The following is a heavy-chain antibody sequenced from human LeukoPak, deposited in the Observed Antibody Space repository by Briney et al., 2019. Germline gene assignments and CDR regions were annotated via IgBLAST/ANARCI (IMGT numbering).Heavy chain of an antibody. V-gene: IGHV3-30*18. CDR2: ISYDGSNK. CDR1: GFTFSTYA. CDR3: AKDVSWNWFDP. Sequence: GRSLRLSCAASGFTFSTYAMHWVHQAPGKGLEWVAVISYDGSNKYYADSVKGRFTISRDNSKNTLYLQMNTLRAEDTAVYYCAKDVSWNWFDPWGQGTLVTVSS. J-gene: IGHJ5*02.